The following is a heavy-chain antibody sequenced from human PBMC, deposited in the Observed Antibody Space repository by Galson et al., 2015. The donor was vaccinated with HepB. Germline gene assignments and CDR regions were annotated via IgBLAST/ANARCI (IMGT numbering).Heavy chain of an antibody. Sequence: SLRLSCAASGFTFSSYGMHWVRQAPGKGLEWVVVIWYDGSEDYYADSLKGRFTISRDNSKNTLYLQINSLRVEDTAIYYCASDRGFHNDSPAFWGQGTLVAVS. V-gene: IGHV3-33*01. CDR3: ASDRGFHNDSPAF. J-gene: IGHJ4*02. D-gene: IGHD2-15*01. CDR1: GFTFSSYG. CDR2: IWYDGSED.